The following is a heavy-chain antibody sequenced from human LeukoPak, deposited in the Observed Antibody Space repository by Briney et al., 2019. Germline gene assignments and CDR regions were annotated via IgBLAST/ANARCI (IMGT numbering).Heavy chain of an antibody. CDR3: ARDPGPWFDP. J-gene: IGHJ5*02. CDR2: IYSGST. V-gene: IGHV4-59*01. CDR1: GGSISSCY. Sequence: PSETLSLTCTVSGGSISSCYWSWIRQPPGKGLEWIGYIYSGSTNYNPSLKSRVTISVDTSKNQFSLKLSSVTAADTAVYYCARDPGPWFDPWGQGTLVTVSS. D-gene: IGHD7-27*01.